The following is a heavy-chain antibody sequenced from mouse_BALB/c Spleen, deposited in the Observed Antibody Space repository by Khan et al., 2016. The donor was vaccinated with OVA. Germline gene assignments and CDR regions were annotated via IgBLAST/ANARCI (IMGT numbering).Heavy chain of an antibody. D-gene: IGHD2-14*01. CDR3: VRDGAYHRNDGWFAY. Sequence: VQLQQSGAELARPGASVKMSCKASGYTFTSYTIHWIKKRPGQGLEWIGYINPCNGYPNYNQKFKDKATLTTEKSSTTAYLQLSSLTSDHFALFICVRDGAYHRNDGWFAYWGQGTLVTVSA. V-gene: IGHV1-4*01. CDR2: INPCNGYP. CDR1: GYTFTSYT. J-gene: IGHJ3*01.